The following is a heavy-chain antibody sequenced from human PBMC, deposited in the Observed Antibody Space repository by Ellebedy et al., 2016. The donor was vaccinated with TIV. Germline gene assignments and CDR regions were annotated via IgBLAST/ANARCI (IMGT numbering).Heavy chain of an antibody. Sequence: PGGSLRLSCAASGFIFSTYAISRVRKAPGKGLEFVSVISASGGTTYYADSVKGRFTISRDNSKNTLYLQMNSLRGEDTAVYYCTKKSTTATTDYFAPWGQGTLVTVSS. V-gene: IGHV3-23*01. CDR1: GFIFSTYA. CDR3: TKKSTTATTDYFAP. CDR2: ISASGGTT. D-gene: IGHD1-1*01. J-gene: IGHJ5*02.